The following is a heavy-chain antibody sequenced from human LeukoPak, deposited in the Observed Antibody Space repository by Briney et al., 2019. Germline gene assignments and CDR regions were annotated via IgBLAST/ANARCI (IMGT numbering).Heavy chain of an antibody. CDR1: GFTFTDYW. Sequence: GGSLRLSCAASGFTFTDYWMTWVRQVPGKGREWVANIHKDGTESYYVDSVKGRFAISRDNAKNSLYLQLSSLRVDDTAVYYCARVGTWELQRVFDYWGQGTLVTVSS. CDR3: ARVGTWELQRVFDY. J-gene: IGHJ4*02. CDR2: IHKDGTES. D-gene: IGHD1-26*01. V-gene: IGHV3-7*01.